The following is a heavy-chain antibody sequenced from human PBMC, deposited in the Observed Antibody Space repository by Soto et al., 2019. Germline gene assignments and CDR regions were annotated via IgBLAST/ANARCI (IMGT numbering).Heavy chain of an antibody. J-gene: IGHJ6*02. CDR1: GFTVSTNY. CDR2: IYSNGNT. Sequence: EVQLVESGGGLIQPGGSLRLSCAASGFTVSTNYRTWVRQTPGKGLEWVSIIYSNGNTYYADSVKGRFTISRDNSKNTLYLQMNCLRVDDTAVYYCVVEDLGMEVWGQGTTVTVSS. CDR3: VVEDLGMEV. D-gene: IGHD2-15*01. V-gene: IGHV3-53*01.